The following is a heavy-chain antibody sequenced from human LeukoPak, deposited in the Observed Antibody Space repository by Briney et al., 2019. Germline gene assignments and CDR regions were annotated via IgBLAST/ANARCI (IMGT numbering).Heavy chain of an antibody. CDR2: INHSGST. CDR3: AREILCSGGSCYGFDY. D-gene: IGHD2-15*01. J-gene: IGHJ4*02. V-gene: IGHV4-34*01. Sequence: SETLSLTCAVYGGSFSGYYWSWIRQPPGKGLEWIGEINHSGSTNYNPSLKSRVTISVDTSKNQFSLKLSSVTAAETAVYYCAREILCSGGSCYGFDYWGQGTLVTVSS. CDR1: GGSFSGYY.